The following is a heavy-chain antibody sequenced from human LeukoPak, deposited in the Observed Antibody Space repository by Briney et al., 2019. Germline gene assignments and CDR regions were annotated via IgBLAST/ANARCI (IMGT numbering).Heavy chain of an antibody. J-gene: IGHJ4*02. Sequence: ASVKVSCKASGYTFTGYYMHWVRQAPGQGLEWMERINPNSGGTNYAQKFQGRVTMTRDTSISTAYMELSRLRSDDTAVYYCARSNWGSPPGGFDYWGQGTLVTVSS. V-gene: IGHV1-2*06. CDR3: ARSNWGSPPGGFDY. D-gene: IGHD7-27*01. CDR1: GYTFTGYY. CDR2: INPNSGGT.